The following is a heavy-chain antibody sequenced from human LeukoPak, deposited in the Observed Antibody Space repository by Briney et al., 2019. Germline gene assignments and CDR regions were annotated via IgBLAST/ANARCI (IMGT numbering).Heavy chain of an antibody. J-gene: IGHJ5*02. CDR3: ARVSGYSSGRYIWRPSWFDP. CDR1: GGSFSGYY. V-gene: IGHV4-34*01. Sequence: PSETLSLTCAVYGGSFSGYYWSWIRQPPGKGLEWIGEINHSGSTNYNPSLKSRVTISVDTSKNQFSLKLSSVTAADTAVYYCARVSGYSSGRYIWRPSWFDPWGQGTLVTVSS. CDR2: INHSGST. D-gene: IGHD6-19*01.